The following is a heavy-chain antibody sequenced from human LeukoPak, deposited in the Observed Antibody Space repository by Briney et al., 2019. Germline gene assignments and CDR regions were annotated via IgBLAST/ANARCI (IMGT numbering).Heavy chain of an antibody. CDR1: GYTFTSYD. D-gene: IGHD3-22*01. J-gene: IGHJ4*02. V-gene: IGHV1-8*02. Sequence: ASVKVSCKASGYTFTSYDINWVRQATGQGLEWMGWMNPNSGNTGYAQKFQGRVTMTRDTSISTAYMELSRLRSDDTAVYYCARLSSGYYTSFDYWGQGTLATVSS. CDR3: ARLSSGYYTSFDY. CDR2: MNPNSGNT.